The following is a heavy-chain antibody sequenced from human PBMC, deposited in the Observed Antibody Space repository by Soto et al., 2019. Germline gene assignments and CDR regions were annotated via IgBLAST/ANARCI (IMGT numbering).Heavy chain of an antibody. Sequence: GGLRLSCAACGCSVSSNNMSLVLQGPGKRLEWVSVIYRGGSTYYADSVKGRFTISRDNYKNTPYLQMHSLSAEHTALYYCARDGYLCGQGTLVTV. V-gene: IGHV3-53*01. J-gene: IGHJ5*02. CDR2: IYRGGST. CDR3: ARDGYL. CDR1: GCSVSSNN.